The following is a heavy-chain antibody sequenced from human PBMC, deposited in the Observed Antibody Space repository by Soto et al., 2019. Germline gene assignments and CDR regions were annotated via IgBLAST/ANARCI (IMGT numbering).Heavy chain of an antibody. J-gene: IGHJ4*02. V-gene: IGHV3-23*01. Sequence: AVGSLRLSCAASGFTFNTYAMNWVRQAPGKGLEWVSAISADGAGTYYADSVKGRFTISRDNSKNTLSLQMNSLRAEDTAIFYCARISSSSCTDYWGQGTLVTVSS. CDR1: GFTFNTYA. CDR3: ARISSSSCTDY. D-gene: IGHD6-13*01. CDR2: ISADGAGT.